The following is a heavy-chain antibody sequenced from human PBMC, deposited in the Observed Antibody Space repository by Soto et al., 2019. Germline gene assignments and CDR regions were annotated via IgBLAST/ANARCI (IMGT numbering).Heavy chain of an antibody. CDR3: ARGKTYCSSTSCSLDAFDI. D-gene: IGHD2-2*01. Sequence: SETLSTTFTGPGDSISSYYWICILQPPEKGLEWIGYIYYSGSTNYNPSLKSRVTISAGTSKNQFSLKLSSVTAADTTVYYCARGKTYCSSTSCSLDAFDIWGQGTMVTVSS. V-gene: IGHV4-59*08. CDR2: IYYSGST. J-gene: IGHJ3*02. CDR1: GDSISSYY.